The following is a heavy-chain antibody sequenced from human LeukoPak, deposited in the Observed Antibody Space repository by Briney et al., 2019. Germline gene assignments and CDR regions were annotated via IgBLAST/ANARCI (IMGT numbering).Heavy chain of an antibody. CDR2: INPNSGGT. J-gene: IGHJ4*02. D-gene: IGHD1-7*01. Sequence: ASVKVSCKASEYTFTGSYIHWLRPAPGQGPEWMGWINPNSGGTNYAQKFQGRVTMTRDTSISTANMEPNSLTSADPAVYYCATGTTGFFDYWDQGTLVTVSS. CDR1: EYTFTGSY. V-gene: IGHV1-2*02. CDR3: ATGTTGFFDY.